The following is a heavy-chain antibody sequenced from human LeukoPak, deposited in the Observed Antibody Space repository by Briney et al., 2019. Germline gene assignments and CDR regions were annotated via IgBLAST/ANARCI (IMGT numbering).Heavy chain of an antibody. J-gene: IGHJ3*02. D-gene: IGHD6-19*01. Sequence: ASVPVSYKTSGYTFLIHRINWVRQAPGQGLEWMGWISPYNGNTDYTQKFQGRVTITTDTSTSTAFMELGTLRCDDTAVYLCERDQEPWLIDAFDIWGQGTMVTVSS. CDR2: ISPYNGNT. CDR3: ERDQEPWLIDAFDI. CDR1: GYTFLIHR. V-gene: IGHV1-18*01.